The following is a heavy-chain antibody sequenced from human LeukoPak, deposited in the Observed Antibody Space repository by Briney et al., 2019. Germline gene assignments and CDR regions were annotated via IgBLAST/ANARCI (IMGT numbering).Heavy chain of an antibody. V-gene: IGHV4-38-2*02. J-gene: IGHJ5*02. CDR2: IYHSGST. D-gene: IGHD3-16*01. CDR1: GGSISSYY. Sequence: SSETLSLTCTVSGGSISSYYWGWIRQPPGKGLEWIGSIYHSGSTYYNPSLKSRVTISVDTSKNQFSLKLSSVTAADTAVYYCARVAMITFGGVIWFDPWGQGTLVTVSS. CDR3: ARVAMITFGGVIWFDP.